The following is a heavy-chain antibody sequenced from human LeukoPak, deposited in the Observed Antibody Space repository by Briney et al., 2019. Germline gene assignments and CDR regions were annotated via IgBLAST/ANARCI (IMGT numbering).Heavy chain of an antibody. CDR2: ISGNSGSI. CDR1: GFTFYDYA. CDR3: AKDNYYDSSGYWGDAFDI. Sequence: PGRSLRLSCAASGFTFYDYAMHWVRQAPGKGLEWVSGISGNSGSIGYADSVKGRFTISRDNAKNSLYLQMNSLRAEDTALYYCAKDNYYDSSGYWGDAFDIWGQGTMVTVPS. D-gene: IGHD3-22*01. J-gene: IGHJ3*02. V-gene: IGHV3-9*01.